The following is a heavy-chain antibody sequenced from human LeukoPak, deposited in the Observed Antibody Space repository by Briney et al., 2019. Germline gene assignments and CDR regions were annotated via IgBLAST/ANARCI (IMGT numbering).Heavy chain of an antibody. V-gene: IGHV3-23*01. D-gene: IGHD3-22*01. CDR1: GFTFGSYA. Sequence: GGSLRLSCAASGFTFGSYAMSWVRQAPGKGLEWVSAISGSGGSTYYADSVKGRFTISRDNSKNTLYLQMNSLRAEDTAVYYCAKGLYYYDSSGYSDYWGQGTLVTVSS. CDR3: AKGLYYYDSSGYSDY. CDR2: ISGSGGST. J-gene: IGHJ4*02.